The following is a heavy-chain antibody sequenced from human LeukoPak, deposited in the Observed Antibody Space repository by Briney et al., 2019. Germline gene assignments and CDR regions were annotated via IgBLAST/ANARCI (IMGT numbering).Heavy chain of an antibody. CDR2: IYYSGST. V-gene: IGHV4-59*01. CDR3: ARFDPGQAVLGYYYYYMDV. J-gene: IGHJ6*03. D-gene: IGHD4/OR15-4a*01. CDR1: GGSISSYY. Sequence: PSETLSLTCTVSGGSISSYYWSWIRQPPGKGLEWIGYIYYSGSTNYNPSLKSRVTISVDTSKNQFSLKLSSVTAADTAVYYCARFDPGQAVLGYYYYYMDVWGKGTTVTVSS.